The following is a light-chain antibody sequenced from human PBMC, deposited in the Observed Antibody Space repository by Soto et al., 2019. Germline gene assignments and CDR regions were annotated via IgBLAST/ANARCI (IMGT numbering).Light chain of an antibody. CDR3: QQYHIRPAVT. Sequence: SEYQPERATLFCSAIQNVRSNLAWYQQKPGQVPRLLIYGASTRATGIPARFSGSGSGTEFTLTISSLQSEDFAVYYCQQYHIRPAVTLGQGTRLE. CDR1: QNVRSN. J-gene: IGKJ5*01. V-gene: IGKV3-15*01. CDR2: GAS.